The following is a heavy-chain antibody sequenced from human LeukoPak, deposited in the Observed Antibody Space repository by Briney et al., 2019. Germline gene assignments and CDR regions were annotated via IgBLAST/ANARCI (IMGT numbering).Heavy chain of an antibody. CDR1: GGSISSSSYY. CDR3: ARDYDILTGYYSDY. CDR2: IYYSGST. Sequence: PSETLSLTCTVSGGSISSSSYYWGWIRQPPGKGLEWIGSIYYSGSTYYNPSLKSRVTISVDTSKNQFSLKLSSVTAADTAVYYCARDYDILTGYYSDYWGQGTLVTVSS. D-gene: IGHD3-9*01. J-gene: IGHJ4*02. V-gene: IGHV4-39*07.